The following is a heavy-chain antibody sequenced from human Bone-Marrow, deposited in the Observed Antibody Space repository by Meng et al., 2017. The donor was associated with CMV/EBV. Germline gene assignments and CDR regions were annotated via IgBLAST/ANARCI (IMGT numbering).Heavy chain of an antibody. J-gene: IGHJ4*02. CDR3: AKDILSGWTTQPPFDY. CDR1: GFTFSSYA. Sequence: GGSLRLSCAASGFTFSSYAMSWVRQAPGKGLEWVSATSGSGGSTYYADSVKGRFTISRDNSKNTLYLQMNSLRAEDTAVYYCAKDILSGWTTQPPFDYWGQGTLVTVSS. D-gene: IGHD6-19*01. CDR2: TSGSGGST. V-gene: IGHV3-23*01.